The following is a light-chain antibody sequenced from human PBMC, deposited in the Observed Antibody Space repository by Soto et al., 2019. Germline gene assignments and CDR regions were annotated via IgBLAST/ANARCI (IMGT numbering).Light chain of an antibody. V-gene: IGLV2-14*01. CDR1: SSDVGGYIY. CDR2: EVS. J-gene: IGLJ1*01. CDR3: SSYSRPSFYV. Sequence: QSALTQPASVSGSPGQSITISCTGTSSDVGGYIYVSWYQQHPGKAPKLMIYEVSNRPSGVSNRFSGSKSGNTASLTISGLQAGDEAVYYCSSYSRPSFYVFGTGTNLTVL.